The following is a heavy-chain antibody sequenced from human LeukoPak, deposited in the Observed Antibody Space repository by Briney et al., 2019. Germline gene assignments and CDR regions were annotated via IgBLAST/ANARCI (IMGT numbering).Heavy chain of an antibody. D-gene: IGHD6-19*01. CDR1: GFTFSSYW. CDR3: ARGLVRPMYYMDV. Sequence: GGSLRLSCATSGFTFSSYWMTWVRQAPGKGLEWVANIKEYGAEEYYEDSVKGRFIISRDNAKNSLYLQMNSLRAEDTAVYYCARGLVRPMYYMDVWGKGTTVTVSS. CDR2: IKEYGAEE. V-gene: IGHV3-7*01. J-gene: IGHJ6*03.